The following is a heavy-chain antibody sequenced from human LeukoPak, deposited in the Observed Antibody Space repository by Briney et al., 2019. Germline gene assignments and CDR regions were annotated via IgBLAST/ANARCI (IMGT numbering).Heavy chain of an antibody. J-gene: IGHJ2*01. CDR3: ATAPGIQLAYFDT. D-gene: IGHD5-18*01. CDR2: IYYTGST. Sequence: PFGTLSLTCTVSDDSISSYSWNWVRHPPRKGLEWIGHIYYTGSTSHTPTPQSRVAKSVNKPTHQCSLKLCSLTAAHTAMYSCATAPGIQLAYFDTWGRGTLVTVSS. CDR1: DDSISSYS. V-gene: IGHV4-59*01.